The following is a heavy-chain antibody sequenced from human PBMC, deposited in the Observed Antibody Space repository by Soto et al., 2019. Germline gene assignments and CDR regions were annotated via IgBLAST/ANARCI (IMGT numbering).Heavy chain of an antibody. J-gene: IGHJ5*02. Sequence: QVQLVQSGAEVKKPGSSEKVSCKASGGTFSSYAISWVRQAPGQGLEWMGGIIPIFGTANYAQKFQGRVTITADESTSTAYMELSSLRSEDTAVYYCASIYCSGGSCYSPDNWFDPWGQGTLVTVSS. CDR1: GGTFSSYA. V-gene: IGHV1-69*01. D-gene: IGHD2-15*01. CDR3: ASIYCSGGSCYSPDNWFDP. CDR2: IIPIFGTA.